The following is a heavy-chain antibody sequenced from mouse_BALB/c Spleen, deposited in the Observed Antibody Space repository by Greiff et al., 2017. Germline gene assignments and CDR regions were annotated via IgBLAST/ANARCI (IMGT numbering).Heavy chain of an antibody. D-gene: IGHD3-2*01. V-gene: IGHV14-4*02. CDR2: IDPENGDT. CDR1: GFNIKDYY. CDR3: NARQLGLRPDY. J-gene: IGHJ2*01. Sequence: EVQLQQSGAELVRSGASVQLSCTASGFNIKDYYMHWVKQRPEQGLEWIGWIDPENGDTEYAPKFQGKATMTADTSSNTAYLQLSSLTSEDTAVYYCNARQLGLRPDYWGQGTTLTVSS.